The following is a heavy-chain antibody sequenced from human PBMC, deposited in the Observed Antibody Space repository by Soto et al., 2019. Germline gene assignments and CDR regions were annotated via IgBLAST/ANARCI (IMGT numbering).Heavy chain of an antibody. CDR3: AKGGYSGYDSPFDY. CDR2: ISGSGGST. Sequence: GGSLRLSCAASGFTFRSYAMSWVRPAPGKGLEWVSAISGSGGSTYYAASVQGRFTISRDNSKNTLYLQMNSLRAEDTAVYYCAKGGYSGYDSPFDYWGQGILVTVSS. D-gene: IGHD5-12*01. CDR1: GFTFRSYA. V-gene: IGHV3-23*01. J-gene: IGHJ4*02.